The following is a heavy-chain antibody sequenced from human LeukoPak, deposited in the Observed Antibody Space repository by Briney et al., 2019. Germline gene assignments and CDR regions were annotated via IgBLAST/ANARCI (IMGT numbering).Heavy chain of an antibody. CDR1: GYTFASYG. J-gene: IGHJ4*02. V-gene: IGHV1-18*01. Sequence: ASVPVSCKASGYTFASYGISWVRQAPGQGLDWMGWISAYNGNPNYAQKLQGRVTITTKQSTSPAYMELRSLRSDDPAVYYLAREGCDSSGYLGRRVCYWGQGTLVTVSS. D-gene: IGHD3-22*01. CDR3: AREGCDSSGYLGRRVCY. CDR2: ISAYNGNP.